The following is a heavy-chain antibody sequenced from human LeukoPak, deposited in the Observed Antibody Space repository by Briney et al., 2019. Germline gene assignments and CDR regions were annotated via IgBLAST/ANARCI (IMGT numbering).Heavy chain of an antibody. J-gene: IGHJ4*02. CDR3: ARDSGFNYRSVRYDSSGYPDY. CDR1: GYTFTSYY. V-gene: IGHV1-46*01. D-gene: IGHD3-22*01. Sequence: PMASVKVSCKASGYTFTSYYMHWVRQAPGQGLEWMGIINPSGGSTSYAQKFQGRVTMTRDTSTSTVYMELSSLRSEDTAVYYCARDSGFNYRSVRYDSSGYPDYWGQGTLVTVSS. CDR2: INPSGGST.